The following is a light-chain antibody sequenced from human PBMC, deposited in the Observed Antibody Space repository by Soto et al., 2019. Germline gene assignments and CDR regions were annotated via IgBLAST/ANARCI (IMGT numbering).Light chain of an antibody. CDR1: QSIDRS. J-gene: IGKJ1*01. CDR3: QKSYTTPWT. CDR2: AAS. V-gene: IGKV1-39*01. Sequence: DIQMTQSPSSLSASVGDRVTITCRSSQSIDRSLNWYQQKPGEAPNLLIYAASGLQTGVPSRFSGGASGTDFTLTISSVQLDDFATYYCQKSYTTPWTFGQGTKVEMK.